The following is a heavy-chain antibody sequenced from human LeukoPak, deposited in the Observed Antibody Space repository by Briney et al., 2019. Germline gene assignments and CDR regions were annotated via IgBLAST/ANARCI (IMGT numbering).Heavy chain of an antibody. CDR3: ARSGNSYGHGRVFVP. J-gene: IGHJ5*02. Sequence: EASVKVSCKASGYTFTSYGISWVRQAPGQGLEWMGWISAYNGNTNYAQKLQGRVTMTTDTSTSTAYMELRSLRSDDTAVYYCARSGNSYGHGRVFVPWGQGTLVTVSS. CDR1: GYTFTSYG. CDR2: ISAYNGNT. V-gene: IGHV1-18*01. D-gene: IGHD5-18*01.